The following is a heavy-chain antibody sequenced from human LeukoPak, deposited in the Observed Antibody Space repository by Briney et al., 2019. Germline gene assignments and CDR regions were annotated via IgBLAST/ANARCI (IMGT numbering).Heavy chain of an antibody. J-gene: IGHJ5*02. D-gene: IGHD4-17*01. V-gene: IGHV1-69*13. Sequence: SVKVSCKASGGTFSSYAISWVRQAPGQGLEWMGGIIPIFGTASYAQKFQGRVTITADESTSTAYMELSSLRSEDTAVYYCARGLYGDYGYNWFDPWGQGTLVTVSS. CDR1: GGTFSSYA. CDR2: IIPIFGTA. CDR3: ARGLYGDYGYNWFDP.